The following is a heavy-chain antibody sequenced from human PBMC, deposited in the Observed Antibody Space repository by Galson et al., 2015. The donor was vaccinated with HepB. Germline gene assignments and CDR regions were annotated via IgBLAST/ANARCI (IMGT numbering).Heavy chain of an antibody. D-gene: IGHD2-15*01. Sequence: SLRLSCAASGFTFSDCVMHWVRQAPGKGLEYVSAISSNGDSTYYANSVKGRFTISRDNSKNTLYLQMGSLRADDMAVYYCAKDRRVGSCSRGSCSSFLDNWAQGPLVTVPS. V-gene: IGHV3-64*01. CDR3: AKDRRVGSCSRGSCSSFLDN. CDR1: GFTFSDCV. CDR2: ISSNGDST. J-gene: IGHJ4*02.